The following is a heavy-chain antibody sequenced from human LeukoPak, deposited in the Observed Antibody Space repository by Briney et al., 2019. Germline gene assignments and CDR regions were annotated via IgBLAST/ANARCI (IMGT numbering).Heavy chain of an antibody. CDR2: IYHSGST. D-gene: IGHD2-21*01. V-gene: IGHV4-4*02. Sequence: SETLSLTCAISGGSISSNNWWSWVRQPPGKRLEWFGEIYHSGSTNYNPSLKSRVTMSVDKSKNQFSLNLSSVTAADTAVYYCARSRIAGGAPSFDSWGQGTLVTVSS. J-gene: IGHJ4*02. CDR1: GGSISSNNW. CDR3: ARSRIAGGAPSFDS.